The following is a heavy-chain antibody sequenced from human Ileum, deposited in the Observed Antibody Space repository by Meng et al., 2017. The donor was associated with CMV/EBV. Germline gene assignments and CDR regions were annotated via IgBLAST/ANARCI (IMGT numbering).Heavy chain of an antibody. CDR3: ARDSSSAWFSVGWFDP. CDR2: ISGHDGKT. CDR1: GYSFTNYG. V-gene: IGHV1-18*01. J-gene: IGHJ5*02. Sequence: VHLEQPGGELKKPGAAVKVSCKTSGYSFTNYGLSWVRQAPGQGLEWMGWISGHDGKTNYAQKFQDRVIMTIDTSTRTAYMELTSLTSDDTAVYYCARDSSSAWFSVGWFDPWGQGTLVTASS. D-gene: IGHD6-19*01.